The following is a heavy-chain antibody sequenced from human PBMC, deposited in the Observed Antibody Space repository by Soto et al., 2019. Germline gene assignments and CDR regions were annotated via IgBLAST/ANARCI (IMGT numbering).Heavy chain of an antibody. CDR3: AKHMDDSGYFYVEGADH. Sequence: SLRLSCVASGFTFGRYAMRWVRQPPGRGLEWVAVISYTGANTYYVGSVRGRFTISRDNSKNTLYLQMNSLRAEDTAMYYCAKHMDDSGYFYVEGADHWGQGTLDAVFS. CDR1: GFTFGRYA. J-gene: IGHJ4*02. D-gene: IGHD3-22*01. CDR2: ISYTGANT. V-gene: IGHV3-30*18.